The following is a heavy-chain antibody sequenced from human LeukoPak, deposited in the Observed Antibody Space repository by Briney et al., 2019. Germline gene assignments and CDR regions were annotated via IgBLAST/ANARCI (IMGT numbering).Heavy chain of an antibody. CDR2: IYPSGGIT. J-gene: IGHJ4*02. V-gene: IGHV1-46*01. CDR3: ARGTRPAATETDFDY. Sequence: ASVKVSCKASGYTFTSYYMHWVRQAPGQGLEWMAIIYPSGGITSYAQKFQGRVTMTRDTSTSTVYMELSSLRSEDTAVYYCARGTRPAATETDFDYCGQGTLVTVSS. D-gene: IGHD2-2*01. CDR1: GYTFTSYY.